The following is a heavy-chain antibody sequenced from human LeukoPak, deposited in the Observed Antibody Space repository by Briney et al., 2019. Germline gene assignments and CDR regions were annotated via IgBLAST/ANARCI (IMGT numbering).Heavy chain of an antibody. Sequence: ASVKVSCKASGYTFTNFDISWVRQAPGQGLEWMGWISAYNGNTNSAQKIQGRVTMTTDTSTSTAYMELRSLRSDDTAVYYCARRPIIDIVIIPAADDYYYMDVWGKGTTVTVSS. J-gene: IGHJ6*03. CDR2: ISAYNGNT. CDR3: ARRPIIDIVIIPAADDYYYMDV. D-gene: IGHD2-2*01. V-gene: IGHV1-18*01. CDR1: GYTFTNFD.